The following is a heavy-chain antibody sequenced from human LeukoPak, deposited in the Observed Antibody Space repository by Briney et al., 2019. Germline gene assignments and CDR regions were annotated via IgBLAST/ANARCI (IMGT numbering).Heavy chain of an antibody. CDR2: INADGGST. D-gene: IGHD2-2*01. CDR1: GFTFSSYA. J-gene: IGHJ4*02. CDR3: AKGFDYQPLY. Sequence: GGSLRLSCAASGFTFSSYATTWVRQAPGKGLERVSSINADGGSTYYADSVKGRFTISRDNSKNTLYLQMNSLRAEDTAVHYCAKGFDYQPLYWGQGTLVTVSS. V-gene: IGHV3-23*01.